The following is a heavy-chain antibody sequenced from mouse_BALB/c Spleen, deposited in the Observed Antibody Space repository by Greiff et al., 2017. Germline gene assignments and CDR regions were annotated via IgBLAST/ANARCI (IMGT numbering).Heavy chain of an antibody. J-gene: IGHJ2*01. D-gene: IGHD2-14*01. CDR1: GYTFTDYA. Sequence: QVHVKQSGAELVRPGVSVKISCKGSGYTFTDYAMHWVKQSHAKSLEWIGVISTYYGDASYNQKFKGKATMTVDKSSSTAYMELARLTSEDSAIYYCARGVRLGYYFDYWGQGTTLTVSS. V-gene: IGHV1S137*01. CDR3: ARGVRLGYYFDY. CDR2: ISTYYGDA.